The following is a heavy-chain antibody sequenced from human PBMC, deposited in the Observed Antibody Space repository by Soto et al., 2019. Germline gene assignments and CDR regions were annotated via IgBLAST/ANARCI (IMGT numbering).Heavy chain of an antibody. D-gene: IGHD3-10*01. CDR3: VRGVLS. Sequence: SETLSLTCNVSGGSSISGGYCWTWIRQHPGKGLEWIGNIHHSGSTFYNPSLKSRVSISVDTSKNQFSLKLSSVTAADTAVYFCVRGVLSWGQGTLVTVS. J-gene: IGHJ1*01. CDR1: GGSSISGGYC. V-gene: IGHV4-31*03. CDR2: IHHSGST.